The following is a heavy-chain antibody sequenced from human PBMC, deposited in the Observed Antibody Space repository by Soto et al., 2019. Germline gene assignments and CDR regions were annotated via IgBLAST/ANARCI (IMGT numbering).Heavy chain of an antibody. V-gene: IGHV3-49*03. D-gene: IGHD6-13*01. J-gene: IGHJ4*02. CDR1: GFTFGDYA. Sequence: GGSLRLSCTASGFTFGDYAMSWFRQAPGKGLEWVGFIRSKAYGGTTEYAAAVKGRFTISRDDSKSIAYLQMNSLKTEDTAVYYCTRDGGAAAGSPFDYWGQGTLVTVSS. CDR3: TRDGGAAAGSPFDY. CDR2: IRSKAYGGTT.